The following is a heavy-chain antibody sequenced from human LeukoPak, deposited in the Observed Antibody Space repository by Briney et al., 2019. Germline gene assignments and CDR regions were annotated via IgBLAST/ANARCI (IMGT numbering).Heavy chain of an antibody. J-gene: IGHJ4*02. CDR1: GYTFTSYY. CDR3: TRGVSSWYADH. D-gene: IGHD6-13*01. CDR2: INPGGGST. V-gene: IGHV1-46*01. Sequence: ASVKVSCKASGYTFTSYYMHWVRQAPGQGLQWMGIINPGGGSTTFAQKLQGRVKMTRDTSTSTVYVELSSLTSEDTAVYYCTRGVSSWYADHWGQGTLVTVSS.